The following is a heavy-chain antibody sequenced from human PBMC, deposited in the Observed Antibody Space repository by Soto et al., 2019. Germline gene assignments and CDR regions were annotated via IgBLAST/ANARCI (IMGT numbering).Heavy chain of an antibody. D-gene: IGHD3-10*01. CDR2: IYSGGDT. Sequence: EVQLVESGGGLVQPGGSLRLSCTASGFAVRHNYMTWVRQAPGKGLEWVSLIYSGGDTAHADSVKGRFTISRHTSQNTLYLQMNSLRAEDTAVYYCARKTDSIPSGGDVWGKGTAVTVSS. V-gene: IGHV3-53*04. CDR3: ARKTDSIPSGGDV. CDR1: GFAVRHNY. J-gene: IGHJ6*04.